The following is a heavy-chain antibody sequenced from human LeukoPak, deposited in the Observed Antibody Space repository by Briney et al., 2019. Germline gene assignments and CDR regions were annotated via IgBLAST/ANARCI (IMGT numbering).Heavy chain of an antibody. CDR2: IAYDGSRA. J-gene: IGHJ4*02. V-gene: IGHV3-33*01. D-gene: IGHD1-14*01. Sequence: GGSLRLSCAGSGFTLGGYGMHWFRQTPGKGLEWVAVIAYDGSRAFYADSVKGRFTISRDNSKNTMSVQMDDLRAEDTAVYYCTRYNNDHFDHWGQGTLVTVSS. CDR1: GFTLGGYG. CDR3: TRYNNDHFDH.